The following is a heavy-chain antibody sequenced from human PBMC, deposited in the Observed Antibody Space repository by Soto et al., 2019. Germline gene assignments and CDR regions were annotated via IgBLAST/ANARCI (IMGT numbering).Heavy chain of an antibody. CDR3: ASHSRYFDDSDYYRSRPFDC. J-gene: IGHJ4*02. D-gene: IGHD3-16*02. V-gene: IGHV4-4*02. CDR2: IFHSGST. CDR1: GGSISSSNW. Sequence: QVQLQESGPGLVKPSGTLSLTCAVSGGSISSSNWWSWVRQPPGKGLEWIGDIFHSGSTTYNPSLKSRVTISVDNSRNQFSLKVNSVTAADTAVYFCASHSRYFDDSDYYRSRPFDCWGQGTLVSVSS.